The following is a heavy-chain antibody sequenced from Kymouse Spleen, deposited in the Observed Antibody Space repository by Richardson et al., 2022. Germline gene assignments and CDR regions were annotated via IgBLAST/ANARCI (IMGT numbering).Heavy chain of an antibody. Sequence: QVQLVESGGGVVQPGRSLRLSCAASGFTFSSYGMHWVRQAPGKGLEWVAVIWYDGSNKYYADSVKGRFTISRDNSKNTLYLQMNSLRAEDTAVYYCARWYNWNPYYYYYGMDVWGQGTTVTVSS. CDR2: IWYDGSNK. D-gene: IGHD1-20*01,IGHD1-7*01. V-gene: IGHV3-33*01. CDR3: ARWYNWNPYYYYYGMDV. CDR1: GFTFSSYG. J-gene: IGHJ6*02.